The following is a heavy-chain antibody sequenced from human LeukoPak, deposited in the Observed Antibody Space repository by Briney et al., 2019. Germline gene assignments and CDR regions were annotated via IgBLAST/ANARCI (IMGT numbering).Heavy chain of an antibody. J-gene: IGHJ3*01. CDR2: VNQDGSEK. CDR3: ARDTTHTHYGDAFDL. V-gene: IGHV3-7*01. CDR1: GFTFSTYW. D-gene: IGHD4-17*01. Sequence: GGSLRLSCAGSGFTFSTYWMSWVRQAPGKGLEWVGNVNQDGSEKNFVDSVKGRFTISRDNAKNSLYLQLNRLRVEDTATYFCARDTTHTHYGDAFDLWGQGTLVAVSS.